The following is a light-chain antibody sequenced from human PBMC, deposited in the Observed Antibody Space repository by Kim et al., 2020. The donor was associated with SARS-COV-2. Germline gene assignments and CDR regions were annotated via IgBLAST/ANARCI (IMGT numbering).Light chain of an antibody. CDR2: DNN. CDR1: SSNLGNNY. CDR3: GTWDSSLSAWV. V-gene: IGLV1-51*01. J-gene: IGLJ3*02. Sequence: GQKLTISCSGTSSNLGNNYVSWDQQLPGTAPKLLIYDNNKRPSGIPDRFSGSKSGTSATLGITGLQTGDEADYYCGTWDSSLSAWVFGGGTQLTVL.